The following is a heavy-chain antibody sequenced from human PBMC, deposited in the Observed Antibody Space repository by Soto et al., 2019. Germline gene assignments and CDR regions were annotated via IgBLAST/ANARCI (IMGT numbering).Heavy chain of an antibody. J-gene: IGHJ6*02. CDR2: ISYDGGHK. CDR1: EFTFSSYA. CDR3: ARVKTDYSNPRGPFFFYGMDV. V-gene: IGHV3-30-3*01. D-gene: IGHD4-4*01. Sequence: QVQLVESGGGVVHPERSLRLSCSASEFTFSSYAMHWVRQAPGKGLEWVAGISYDGGHKFYGDSVRGRFTISRYSSKTTVFLQMNSLRPEDTAAYYCARVKTDYSNPRGPFFFYGMDVWGQGTKVTVSS.